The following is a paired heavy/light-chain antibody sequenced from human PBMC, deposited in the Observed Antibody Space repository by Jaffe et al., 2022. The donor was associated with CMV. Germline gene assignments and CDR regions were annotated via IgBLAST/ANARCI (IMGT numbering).Heavy chain of an antibody. CDR2: IWYDGSNK. V-gene: IGHV3-33*01. D-gene: IGHD3-22*01. J-gene: IGHJ3*02. Sequence: QVYLVESGGGVVQPGRSLRLSCETSGFTFSSYGMHWVRQAPGKGLEWVAVIWYDGSNKYLVDSVKGRFTISRDNSKNTLYLQMNSLRAEDSAVYYCARDMAYYDTSGSAFDIWGQGTMVTVSS. CDR3: ARDMAYYDTSGSAFDI. CDR1: GFTFSSYG.
Light chain of an antibody. V-gene: IGKV1-5*03. CDR3: QQYKSYWNT. CDR2: KAS. Sequence: DIQMTQSPSTLSASVGDRVTITCRASQSISSWLAWYQQKPGKAPKLLIYKASNLESGVPSRFSGSGSGTDFTLTISSLQPDDFATYYCQQYKSYWNTFGQGTKLEIK. CDR1: QSISSW. J-gene: IGKJ2*01.